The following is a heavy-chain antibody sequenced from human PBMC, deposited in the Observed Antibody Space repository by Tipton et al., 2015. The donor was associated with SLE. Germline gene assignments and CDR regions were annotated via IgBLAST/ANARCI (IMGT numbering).Heavy chain of an antibody. CDR1: GGSIGSTSYY. V-gene: IGHV4-39*01. CDR3: ARLNSGTGDFEH. CDR2: VSYTGST. Sequence: TLSLTCTVSGGSIGSTSYYWGWIRQPPGKGLEWIGSVSYTGSTYYNPSLESRVTFSVDTYKNQFSLKLSFVTAADTAVYYCARLNSGTGDFEHWGQGTLVIVSS. J-gene: IGHJ4*02. D-gene: IGHD7-27*01.